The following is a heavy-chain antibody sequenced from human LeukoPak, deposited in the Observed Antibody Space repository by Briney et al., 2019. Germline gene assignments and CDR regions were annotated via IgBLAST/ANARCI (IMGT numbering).Heavy chain of an antibody. CDR2: TSYDGSKK. D-gene: IGHD6-19*01. CDR3: ARGYYSGRGAFDI. V-gene: IGHV3-30-3*01. J-gene: IGHJ3*02. CDR1: GLTFSGFA. Sequence: GKSLRLSCAASGLTFSGFAMYWVRQAPGKGLEWVAVTSYDGSKKYYADSVKGRFTISRDNSKNTLYLQMNSLRIEDTAVYYCARGYYSGRGAFDIWGQGTMVTVSS.